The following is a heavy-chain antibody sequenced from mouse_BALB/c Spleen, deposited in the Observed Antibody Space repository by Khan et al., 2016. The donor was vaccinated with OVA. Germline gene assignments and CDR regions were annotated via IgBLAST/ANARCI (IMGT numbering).Heavy chain of an antibody. Sequence: VQLKQSGPELMKPGTSVKISCKASGYSFTTYYIHWVMQSHGTSLEWIGYIDPFSGGTTYIQKFKDKATLTVDKSSSTAYIHLSNLTSDDSAVYYCTRHGYVAWFTYWGQGTLVTVSA. V-gene: IGHV1S135*01. CDR3: TRHGYVAWFTY. D-gene: IGHD2-2*01. CDR2: IDPFSGGT. CDR1: GYSFTTYY. J-gene: IGHJ3*01.